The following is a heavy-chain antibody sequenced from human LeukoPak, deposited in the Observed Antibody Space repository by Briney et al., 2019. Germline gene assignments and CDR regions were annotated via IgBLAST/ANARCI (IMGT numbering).Heavy chain of an antibody. D-gene: IGHD3-3*01. CDR1: GFTFSSYG. Sequence: GGSLRLSCAASGFTFSSYGMHWVRQAPGKGLEWVAVISYDGSNKYYADSVKGRFTISRDNSKNTLYVQMNSLRAEDTAVYYCARDPAKFWSGHDYWGQGTLVTVSS. CDR2: ISYDGSNK. V-gene: IGHV3-30*03. CDR3: ARDPAKFWSGHDY. J-gene: IGHJ4*02.